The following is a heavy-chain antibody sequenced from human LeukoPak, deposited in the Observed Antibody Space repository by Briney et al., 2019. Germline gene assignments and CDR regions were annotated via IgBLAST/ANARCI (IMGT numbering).Heavy chain of an antibody. CDR1: GGSISSGSYY. V-gene: IGHV4-61*02. D-gene: IGHD3-16*02. Sequence: SETLSLTCTVSGGSISSGSYYWSWIRQPAGKGLEWIGRIYTSGSTNYNPSLKSRVTMSVDTSKNQFSLKLSSVTAADTAVYYCARETFLIYVWGSYRADGGFDCWGQGTLVTVSS. J-gene: IGHJ4*02. CDR3: ARETFLIYVWGSYRADGGFDC. CDR2: IYTSGST.